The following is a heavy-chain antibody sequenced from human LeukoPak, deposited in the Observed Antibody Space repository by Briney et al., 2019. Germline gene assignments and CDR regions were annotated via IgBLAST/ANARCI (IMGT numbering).Heavy chain of an antibody. CDR3: AREKRMGPTICDS. V-gene: IGHV3-7*01. CDR2: IKQDGSEI. Sequence: PGGSLRLSCAVSGFSFENNWMSWVRQAPGKGLEWVANIKQDGSEIHYVDSVKGRFTISGDNAKNSLYLQMNSLRVEDTAVYYCAREKRMGPTICDSWRQGTLVTVSS. J-gene: IGHJ4*02. D-gene: IGHD1-26*01. CDR1: GFSFENNW.